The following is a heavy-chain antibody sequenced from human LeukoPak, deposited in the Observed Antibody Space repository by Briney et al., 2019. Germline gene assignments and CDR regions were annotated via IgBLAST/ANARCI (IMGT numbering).Heavy chain of an antibody. V-gene: IGHV3-23*01. CDR3: ARSLSSRFSGPRRPYYFDS. D-gene: IGHD3-16*02. Sequence: GGTLRLSCAASGFHFSSHGMNWVRQAPGKGLEWVSGISPSGHITYYADSVMGRITISRDNRKSTVSLQMNSLRAEDTAVYYCARSLSSRFSGPRRPYYFDSWGQGTLVTVSS. J-gene: IGHJ4*02. CDR2: ISPSGHIT. CDR1: GFHFSSHG.